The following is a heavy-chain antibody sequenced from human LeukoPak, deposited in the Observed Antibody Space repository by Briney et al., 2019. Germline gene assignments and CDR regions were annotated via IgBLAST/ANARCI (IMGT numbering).Heavy chain of an antibody. CDR1: GFTFSSYS. CDR3: ASEAMVSFAIY. Sequence: GGSLRLSCAASGFTFSSYSMNWVRQAPGEGLEWVSSISSSSSYIYYADSVKGRFTISRDNAKNSLYLQMNSLRAEDTAVYYCASEAMVSFAIYWGQGTLVTVSS. J-gene: IGHJ4*02. D-gene: IGHD5-18*01. V-gene: IGHV3-21*01. CDR2: ISSSSSYI.